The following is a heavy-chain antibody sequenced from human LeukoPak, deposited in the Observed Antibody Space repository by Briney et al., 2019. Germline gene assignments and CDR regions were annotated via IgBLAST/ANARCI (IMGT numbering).Heavy chain of an antibody. CDR3: ARLKLGIVVVPAASTVTTSRSDAFDI. D-gene: IGHD2-2*01. CDR1: GGSISSYY. CDR2: IYYSGST. J-gene: IGHJ3*02. V-gene: IGHV4-59*08. Sequence: ASETLPLTCTVSGGSISSYYWSWIRQPPGKGLEWIGYIYYSGSTNYNPSLKSRVTISVDTSKNQFSLKLSSVTAADTAVYYCARLKLGIVVVPAASTVTTSRSDAFDIWGQGTMVTVSS.